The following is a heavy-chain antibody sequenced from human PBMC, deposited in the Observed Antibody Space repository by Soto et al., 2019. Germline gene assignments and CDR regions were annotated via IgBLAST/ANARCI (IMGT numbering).Heavy chain of an antibody. J-gene: IGHJ4*02. Sequence: GGSLRLSCAASGFTFSSYAMSWVRQAPGKGMEWVSAISGSGGSTYYADSVKGRFTISRDNSKNTLYLQMNSLRAEDTFVYYCAKMPLYSSSSRLFDYWCQGTLVTVSS. V-gene: IGHV3-23*01. CDR3: AKMPLYSSSSRLFDY. CDR2: ISGSGGST. D-gene: IGHD6-6*01. CDR1: GFTFSSYA.